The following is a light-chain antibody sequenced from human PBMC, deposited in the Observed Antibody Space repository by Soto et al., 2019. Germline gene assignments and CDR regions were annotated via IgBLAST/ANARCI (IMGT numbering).Light chain of an antibody. Sequence: DIQMTQSPSSLSASVGDRVTITCRASQSISSSLNWYQQKPGKAPKLLIYAASSLQSGVPLKFSGSGSGTDFTLTISSLQPEDFATYYCQQSYSTPRTFGQGTKLEI. CDR3: QQSYSTPRT. CDR1: QSISSS. V-gene: IGKV1-39*01. CDR2: AAS. J-gene: IGKJ2*01.